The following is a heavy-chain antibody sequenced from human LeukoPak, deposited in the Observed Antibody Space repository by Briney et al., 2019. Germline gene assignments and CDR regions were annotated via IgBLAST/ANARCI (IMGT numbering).Heavy chain of an antibody. CDR2: IYYSGST. D-gene: IGHD3-3*01. CDR3: ARGGDYDFWSGYGNWFDP. CDR1: GGSISSSSYY. Sequence: SETLSLTCTVSGGSISSSSYYWGWIRQPPGKGLEWIGSIYYSGSTYYNPSLKSRVTISVDTSKNQFSLKLSSVTAADTAVYYCARGGDYDFWSGYGNWFDPWGQGTLVTVSS. J-gene: IGHJ5*02. V-gene: IGHV4-39*01.